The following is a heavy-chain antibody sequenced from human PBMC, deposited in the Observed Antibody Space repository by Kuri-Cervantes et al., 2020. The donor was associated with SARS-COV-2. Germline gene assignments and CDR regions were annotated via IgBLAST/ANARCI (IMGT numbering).Heavy chain of an antibody. V-gene: IGHV3-66*03. CDR1: GFTFSSYA. CDR3: ARDGRTAADTFSAYYYYMDV. J-gene: IGHJ6*03. CDR2: IYSCGST. D-gene: IGHD6-13*01. Sequence: GESLKISCTASGFTFSSYAMSWVRQAPGKGLEWVSVIYSCGSTYYADSVKGRFTISRDNSKNTLYLQMNSLRAEDTAVYYCARDGRTAADTFSAYYYYMDVWGKGTTVTVSS.